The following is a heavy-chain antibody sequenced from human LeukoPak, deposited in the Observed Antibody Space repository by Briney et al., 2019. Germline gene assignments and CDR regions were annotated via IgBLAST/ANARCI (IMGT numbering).Heavy chain of an antibody. CDR2: ISAYNGNT. V-gene: IGHV1-18*01. CDR3: ARGGRYGSGSYTFDY. CDR1: GYTFTSYG. D-gene: IGHD3-10*01. J-gene: IGHJ4*02. Sequence: ASVKVSCKASGYTFTSYGISWVRQAPGQGLEWMGWISAYNGNTDYAQKLQGRVTMTTDTSTSTAYMELRSLRSDDTAVYYCARGGRYGSGSYTFDYWGQGTLVTVSS.